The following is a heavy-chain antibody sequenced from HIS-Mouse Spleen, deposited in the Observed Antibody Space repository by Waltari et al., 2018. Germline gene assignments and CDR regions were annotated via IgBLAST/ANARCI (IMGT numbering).Heavy chain of an antibody. V-gene: IGHV4-39*07. D-gene: IGHD6-6*01. CDR3: ARDGEYSSNWFDP. CDR1: GGSIRSSSYY. CDR2: IYYSGST. J-gene: IGHJ5*02. Sequence: QLQLQESGPGLVKPSETLSLTCTVSGGSIRSSSYYWGWYRQPPGKGLEWIGSIYYSGSTYYNPSLKSRVTISVETSKNQFSLKLSSVTAADTAVYYCARDGEYSSNWFDPWGQGTLVTVSS.